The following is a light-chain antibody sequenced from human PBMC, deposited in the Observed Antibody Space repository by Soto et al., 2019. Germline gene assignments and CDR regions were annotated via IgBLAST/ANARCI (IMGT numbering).Light chain of an antibody. J-gene: IGLJ1*01. CDR3: SSFAVSNSFV. CDR2: EVN. CDR1: SNDVGGYNY. Sequence: QSVLTQPPSASGSHVHSVTISCTETSNDVGGYNYVSWYQQHPGKAPKLMIYEVNKRPSGVPDRFSGSKSGNTATLTVSGLQAEDEANYYCSSFAVSNSFVFGTGTKVTVL. V-gene: IGLV2-8*01.